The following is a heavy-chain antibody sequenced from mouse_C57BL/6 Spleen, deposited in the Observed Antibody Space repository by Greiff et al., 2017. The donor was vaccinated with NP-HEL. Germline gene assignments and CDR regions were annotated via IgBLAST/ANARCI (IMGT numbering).Heavy chain of an antibody. V-gene: IGHV5-6*02. CDR1: GFTFSSYG. CDR3: ARRGGLPYFDY. Sequence: EVKLVESGGDLVKPGGSLKLSCAASGFTFSSYGMSWVRQTPDKRLEWVATISSGGSYTYYPDRVKGRFPISRDNAKNTLYLRMSSRKAEDTAMYYCARRGGLPYFDYWGQGTTLTVSS. J-gene: IGHJ2*01. D-gene: IGHD2-4*01. CDR2: ISSGGSYT.